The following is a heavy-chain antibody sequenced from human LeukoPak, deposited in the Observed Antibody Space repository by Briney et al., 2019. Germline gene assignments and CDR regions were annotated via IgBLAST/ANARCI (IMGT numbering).Heavy chain of an antibody. Sequence: PSETLSLTCAVYGGSFSDYYWSWIRQPPGKGLEWIGEINHSGSTNYNPSLKSRVTISVDTSKNQFSLKLSSVTAADTAVYYCARRVTSNWFDPWGQGTLVTVSS. D-gene: IGHD2-21*02. CDR2: INHSGST. V-gene: IGHV4-34*01. J-gene: IGHJ5*02. CDR1: GGSFSDYY. CDR3: ARRVTSNWFDP.